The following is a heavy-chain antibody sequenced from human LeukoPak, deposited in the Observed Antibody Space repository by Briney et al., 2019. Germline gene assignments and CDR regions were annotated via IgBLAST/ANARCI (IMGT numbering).Heavy chain of an antibody. V-gene: IGHV3-74*01. CDR2: INTDGSSP. D-gene: IGHD3-10*01. Sequence: GGSLRLSCSASGFTFSSYSMNWVRQAPGKGLEWVSRINTDGSSPTYAASVKGRFTISRDNAKNSLYLQMNSLRAEDTALYHCARESVYYGSGSGWFDPWGQGTLVTVSS. CDR3: ARESVYYGSGSGWFDP. J-gene: IGHJ5*02. CDR1: GFTFSSYS.